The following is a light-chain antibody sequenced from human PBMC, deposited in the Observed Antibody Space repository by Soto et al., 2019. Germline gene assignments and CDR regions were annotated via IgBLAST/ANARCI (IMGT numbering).Light chain of an antibody. CDR1: QSVDSY. V-gene: IGKV3-20*01. J-gene: IGKJ2*01. CDR2: GAS. CDR3: QQYGTSPYT. Sequence: EIVLTQAPGTLSLSPGERASLSCGASQSVDSYLAWYQQKPGQAPRLVIYGASNRATGIPDRVSGSGSGTSFTLTISRLEPQDFAVYYCQQYGTSPYTFGQGTKLAIK.